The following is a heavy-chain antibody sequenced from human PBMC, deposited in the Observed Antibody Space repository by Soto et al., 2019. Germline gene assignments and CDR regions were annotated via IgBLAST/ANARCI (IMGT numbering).Heavy chain of an antibody. V-gene: IGHV4-31*03. Sequence: QVQLQESGPGLVKPSQTLSLTCTVSGGSISSGGYYWSWIRQHPGKGLEWIGYISDSGITYYIPSLKSRLTMSVDTSNNQFSLKLSSVTAADTAVYSCARDWNITLCPFLHCGQGTLVPVSS. D-gene: IGHD3-10*01. CDR3: ARDWNITLCPFLH. CDR1: GGSISSGGYY. CDR2: ISDSGIT. J-gene: IGHJ1*01.